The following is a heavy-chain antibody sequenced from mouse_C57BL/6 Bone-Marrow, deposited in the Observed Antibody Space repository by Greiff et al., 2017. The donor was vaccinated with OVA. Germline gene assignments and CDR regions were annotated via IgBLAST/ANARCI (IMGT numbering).Heavy chain of an antibody. J-gene: IGHJ3*01. CDR1: GFNIKDYY. CDR3: TIGIYYGYGAWFAY. V-gene: IGHV14-1*01. CDR2: IDPEDGDT. D-gene: IGHD2-2*01. Sequence: VHVKQSGAELVRPGASVKLSCTASGFNIKDYYMHWVKQRPEQGLEWIGRIDPEDGDTEYAPKFPGKATMTADTSSNTAYLQLSSLTSEDTAVYYCTIGIYYGYGAWFAYWGQGTLVTVSA.